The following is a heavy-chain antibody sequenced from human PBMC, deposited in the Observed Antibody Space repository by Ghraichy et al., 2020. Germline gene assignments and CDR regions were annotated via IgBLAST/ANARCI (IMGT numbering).Heavy chain of an antibody. D-gene: IGHD6-19*01. V-gene: IGHV4-34*01. CDR1: GGSFSGYY. CDR3: ARAVAGIELDY. J-gene: IGHJ4*02. Sequence: SETLSLTCAVYGGSFSGYYWSWIRQPPGKGLEWIGEINHTGSTNYNPSLKSRVTISVDTSKNQFSLKLSSVTAADTAVYYCARAVAGIELDYWGQGTLVTVSS. CDR2: INHTGST.